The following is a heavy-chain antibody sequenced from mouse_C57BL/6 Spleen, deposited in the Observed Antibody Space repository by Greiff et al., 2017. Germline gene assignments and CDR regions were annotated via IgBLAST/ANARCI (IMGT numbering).Heavy chain of an antibody. CDR3: AATPVGAMDY. V-gene: IGHV1-82*01. Sequence: VKLQESGPELVKPGASVKISCKASGYAFSSSWMNWVKQRPGKGLEWIGRIYPGDGDTNYNGKFKGKATLTADKSSSTAYMQLSSLTSEDSAVYFCAATPVGAMDYWGQGTSVTVSS. CDR1: GYAFSSSW. CDR2: IYPGDGDT. D-gene: IGHD1-1*01. J-gene: IGHJ4*01.